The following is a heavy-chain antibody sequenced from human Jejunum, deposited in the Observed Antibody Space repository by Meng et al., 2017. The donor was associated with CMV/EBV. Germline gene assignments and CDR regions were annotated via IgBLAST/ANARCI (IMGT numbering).Heavy chain of an antibody. CDR3: AKDTTMSSYYFDY. Sequence: AASGFVFGSPAMSWVRRAPGKGLECVSGISGGDGKAYYADSVKGRFTISRDNSKNTVYLEMSSLRAEDTAVYYCAKDTTMSSYYFDYWGQGTLVTVSS. D-gene: IGHD5-18*01. V-gene: IGHV3-23*01. CDR1: GFVFGSPA. CDR2: ISGGDGKA. J-gene: IGHJ4*02.